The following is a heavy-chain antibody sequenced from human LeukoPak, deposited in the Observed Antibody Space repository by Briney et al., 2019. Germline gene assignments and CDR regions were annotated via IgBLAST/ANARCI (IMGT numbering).Heavy chain of an antibody. CDR2: ISYDGSNK. CDR1: GFSFTNYG. V-gene: IGHV3-30*18. D-gene: IGHD3-10*01. J-gene: IGHJ4*02. Sequence: GGSLRLSCAASGFSFTNYGMHWVRQAPGKGLQWVADISYDGSNKYYADSVTGRFSISRDNSTNTLYLQMNSLRAEDTAVYYCAKDWGFQFASGSYCEYWGRGTLVTVSS. CDR3: AKDWGFQFASGSYCEY.